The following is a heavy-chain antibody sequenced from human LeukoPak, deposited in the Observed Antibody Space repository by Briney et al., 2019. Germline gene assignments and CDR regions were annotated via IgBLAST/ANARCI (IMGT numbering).Heavy chain of an antibody. CDR2: IYYSGST. V-gene: IGHV4-39*01. CDR1: GGSISSSSYY. CDR3: ANFSYDFSSGYPANIDY. Sequence: PSGTLSLTCTVSGGSISSSSYYWGWIRQPPGKGLEWIGSIYYSGSTYYNPSLKSRVTISVDTSKNQFSLKLSSVTAADTAVYYCANFSYDFSSGYPANIDYWGQGTLVTVSS. J-gene: IGHJ4*02. D-gene: IGHD3-3*01.